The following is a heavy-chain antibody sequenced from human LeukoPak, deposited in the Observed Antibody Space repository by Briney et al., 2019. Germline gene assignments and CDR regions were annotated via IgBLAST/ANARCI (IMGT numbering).Heavy chain of an antibody. Sequence: SETLSLTCTVSGGSISSSSYYWGWIRQPPGKGLEWIGSISYSGSTYYNPSLKSRVTISVDTSKNQLSLKLSSVTAADTAVYYCARQAMVRGVPYYYYGMDVWGQGTTVTVSS. CDR2: ISYSGST. J-gene: IGHJ6*02. D-gene: IGHD3-10*01. CDR1: GGSISSSSYY. V-gene: IGHV4-39*01. CDR3: ARQAMVRGVPYYYYGMDV.